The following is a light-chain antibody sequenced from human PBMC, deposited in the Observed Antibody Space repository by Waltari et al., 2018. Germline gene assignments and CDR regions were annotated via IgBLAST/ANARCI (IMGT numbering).Light chain of an antibody. V-gene: IGKV1-8*01. CDR2: AAS. Sequence: AIRMTQSPSSFSASTGDRVTITCRASQGISIYLAWYQQKPVKAPKLLIYAASTLQSGVPARFSCSGSGTDFTLTISCLQSEDFATYYCQQYYSYPLTFGQGTKVEIK. CDR3: QQYYSYPLT. CDR1: QGISIY. J-gene: IGKJ1*01.